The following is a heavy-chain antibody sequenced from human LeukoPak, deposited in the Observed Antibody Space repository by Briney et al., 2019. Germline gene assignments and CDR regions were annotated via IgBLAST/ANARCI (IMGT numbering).Heavy chain of an antibody. CDR1: GFTFSTYS. D-gene: IGHD6-19*01. CDR3: ARGYGRGWL. V-gene: IGHV3-21*01. CDR2: ISTSSTYI. Sequence: PDGSLRLSCAASGFTFSTYSMNWVRQAPGKGLEWVSSISTSSTYIYYADAVQGRFTVSRDNAKNSLYLQMDSLRAEDTAVYYCARGYGRGWLWGQGTLVTVTS. J-gene: IGHJ4*02.